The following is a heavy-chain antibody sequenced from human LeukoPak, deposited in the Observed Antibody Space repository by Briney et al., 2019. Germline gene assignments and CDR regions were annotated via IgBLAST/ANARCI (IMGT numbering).Heavy chain of an antibody. CDR1: GFSLSTTGVG. D-gene: IGHD3-10*01. CDR3: VQRHFDSGSDYNVFRPPDH. Sequence: SGPTLVKPTQTLTLTCTYSGFSLSTTGVGVGWIRQPPGKALEWLALIYWDDDVRYNPSLKRRVTVMKATHTNEVFLTMTNTGPLDTATYFCVQRHFDSGSDYNVFRPPDHWGQGTLVVVSS. V-gene: IGHV2-5*02. J-gene: IGHJ4*02. CDR2: IYWDDDV.